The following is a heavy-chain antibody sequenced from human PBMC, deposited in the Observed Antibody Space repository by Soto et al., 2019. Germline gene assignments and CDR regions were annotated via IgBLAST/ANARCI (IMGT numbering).Heavy chain of an antibody. J-gene: IGHJ4*01. CDR3: TGLWFGEIYNY. CDR1: GFSLKNAW. D-gene: IGHD3-10*01. Sequence: LVESGGGLVKPGGSLTLSCAASGFSLKNAWMNWVRQAPGKGLEWVGRIKNKNDGGTTDYAAFVQGRFTISRDAPENTLYLHMTGLKTEDTAAYFCTGLWFGEIYNYWGQGSLVTVSS. V-gene: IGHV3-15*07. CDR2: IKNKNDGGTT.